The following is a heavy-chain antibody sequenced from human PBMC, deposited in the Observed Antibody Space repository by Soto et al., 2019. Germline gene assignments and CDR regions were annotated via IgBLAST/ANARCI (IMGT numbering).Heavy chain of an antibody. Sequence: GSLRLSCAASGFTFTSYWMSWVRQAPGKGLEWVANIKQDGSEKYYVDSVKGRFTISRDNAKNSLYLQMNSLRAEDTAVYYCARGTVPAALYYYYYYAMDVWGQGTTVTVSS. CDR2: IKQDGSEK. V-gene: IGHV3-7*03. CDR1: GFTFTSYW. J-gene: IGHJ6*02. D-gene: IGHD2-2*01. CDR3: ARGTVPAALYYYYYYAMDV.